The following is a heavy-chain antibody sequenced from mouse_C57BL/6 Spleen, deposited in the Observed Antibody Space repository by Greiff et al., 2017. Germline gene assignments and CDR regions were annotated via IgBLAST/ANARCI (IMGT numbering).Heavy chain of an antibody. J-gene: IGHJ2*01. V-gene: IGHV1-15*01. D-gene: IGHD1-1*01. CDR1: GYTFTDYE. CDR2: IDPETGGT. Sequence: VQLVEPGAELVRPGASVTLSCKASGYTFTDYEMHWVKQTPVHGLEWIGSIDPETGGTAYNQKFKGKAKLTADKSSSTAYMKLRSLTSEDSAVDYCTCQSYYGGYWGQGTTLTVSS. CDR3: TCQSYYGGY.